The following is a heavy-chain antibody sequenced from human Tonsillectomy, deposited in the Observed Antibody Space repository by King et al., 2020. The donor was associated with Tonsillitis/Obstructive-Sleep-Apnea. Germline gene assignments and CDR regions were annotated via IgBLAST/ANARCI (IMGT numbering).Heavy chain of an antibody. CDR3: ASYHCSRTRCYTFGYFDY. CDR2: IYYSGST. CDR1: GGSISSGGYY. D-gene: IGHD2-2*02. V-gene: IGHV4-31*03. Sequence: VQLQESGPGLVKPSQTLSLTCTVSGGSISSGGYYWSWSRQHPGKGLEWIGYIYYSGSTYYNPSLKSGVTISVDTSKNQFSLKLSSVTAADTAVYYCASYHCSRTRCYTFGYFDYWGQGTLVTVSS. J-gene: IGHJ4*02.